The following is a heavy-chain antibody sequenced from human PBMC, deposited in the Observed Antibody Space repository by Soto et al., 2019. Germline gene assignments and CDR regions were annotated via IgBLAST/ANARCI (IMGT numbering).Heavy chain of an antibody. CDR2: SHHSGNT. Sequence: PSETLSLTCAVSGDSISSSNWWSWVRQSPGKGLEWIGESHHSGNTNNNPSLKSRVTISVDKSKNQLSLILTSVTAADTAVYYCARDWFEASSSWYRAGLDVWGQGTTVT. CDR1: GDSISSSNW. CDR3: ARDWFEASSSWYRAGLDV. J-gene: IGHJ6*02. V-gene: IGHV4-4*02. D-gene: IGHD6-13*01.